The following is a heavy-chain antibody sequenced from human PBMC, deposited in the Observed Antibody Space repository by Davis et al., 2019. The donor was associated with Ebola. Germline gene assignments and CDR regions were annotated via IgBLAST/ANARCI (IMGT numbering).Heavy chain of an antibody. Sequence: ASVKVSCKASGYTFSGYYIHWVRQAPGQGLEWMGWISAYNGNTNYAQKLQGRVTMTTDTSTSTAYMELRSLRSDDTAVYYCARDCRRGYYDYIWGSWLFDYWGQGTLVTVSS. J-gene: IGHJ4*02. CDR2: ISAYNGNT. CDR3: ARDCRRGYYDYIWGSWLFDY. D-gene: IGHD3-16*01. V-gene: IGHV1-18*01. CDR1: GYTFSGYY.